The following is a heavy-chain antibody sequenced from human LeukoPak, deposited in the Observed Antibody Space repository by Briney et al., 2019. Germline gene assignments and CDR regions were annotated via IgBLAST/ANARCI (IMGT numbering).Heavy chain of an antibody. D-gene: IGHD3-10*01. CDR1: GGSISSGDYY. J-gene: IGHJ3*02. CDR3: ARDRLSVGKFRHDAFDI. Sequence: SETLSLTCTVSGGSISSGDYYWSWIRQPPGKGLEWIVYIYYTGHTYYNPALESRVTISVDTSTNQFSLKLSSVTAADTAVYYCARDRLSVGKFRHDAFDIWGQGTMVTVSS. CDR2: IYYTGHT. V-gene: IGHV4-30-4*01.